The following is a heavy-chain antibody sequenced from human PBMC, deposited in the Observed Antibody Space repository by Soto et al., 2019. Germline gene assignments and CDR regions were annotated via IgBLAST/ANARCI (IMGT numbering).Heavy chain of an antibody. CDR1: GFTFSSYA. J-gene: IGHJ3*02. CDR3: AKGVWFGEFNNAFDI. CDR2: ISGSGGST. Sequence: GGSLRLSCAASGFTFSSYAMSWVRQAPGKGLEWVSAISGSGGSTYYADSVKGRFTISRDNTKNTLYLQMNSLRAEDTAVYYCAKGVWFGEFNNAFDIWGQGTMVTVSS. D-gene: IGHD3-10*01. V-gene: IGHV3-23*01.